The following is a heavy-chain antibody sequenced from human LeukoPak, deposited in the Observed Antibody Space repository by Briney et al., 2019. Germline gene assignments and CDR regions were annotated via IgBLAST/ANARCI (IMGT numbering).Heavy chain of an antibody. D-gene: IGHD6-6*01. CDR2: ISGSGANS. J-gene: IGHJ3*02. CDR1: GFTFSNYA. V-gene: IGHV3-23*01. Sequence: GGSLRLSCAASGFTFSNYAMSWVRQTPGKGLEWVSGISGSGANSYYADSVKGRFTISRDNTKNTLYPQMNSLRADDTAVYYCARQFAGQLVAFDIWGQGTMVTVSS. CDR3: ARQFAGQLVAFDI.